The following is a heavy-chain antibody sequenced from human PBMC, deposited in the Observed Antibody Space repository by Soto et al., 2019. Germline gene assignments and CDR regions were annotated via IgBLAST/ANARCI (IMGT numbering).Heavy chain of an antibody. CDR3: ARLNYYDSSGYYPTIHR. CDR2: IYPGDSDT. V-gene: IGHV5-51*01. CDR1: GYSFTSYW. J-gene: IGHJ4*02. D-gene: IGHD3-22*01. Sequence: EVQLVQSGAEVKKPGESLKISCKGSGYSFTSYWIGWVRQMPGKGLEWMGIIYPGDSDTRYSPSFQGQVTISADKSISTAYLQWSSLKASDTAMYYCARLNYYDSSGYYPTIHRWGQGTLVTVSS.